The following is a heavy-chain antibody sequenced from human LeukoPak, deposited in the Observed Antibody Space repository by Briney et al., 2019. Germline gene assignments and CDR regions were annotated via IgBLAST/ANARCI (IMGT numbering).Heavy chain of an antibody. CDR1: GFTFSDYY. V-gene: IGHV3-11*01. J-gene: IGHJ5*02. CDR2: ISSSGSTI. CDR3: ARSITGTTGWFDP. D-gene: IGHD1-7*01. Sequence: GGSLRLSCAASGFTFSDYYMSWIRQAPGEGLEWVSYISSSGSTIYYADSVKGRFTISRDNAKNSLYLQMNSLRGEDTAVYYCARSITGTTGWFDPWGQGTLVTVSS.